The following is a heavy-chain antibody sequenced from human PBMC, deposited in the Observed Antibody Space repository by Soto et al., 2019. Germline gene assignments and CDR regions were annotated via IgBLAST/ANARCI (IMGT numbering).Heavy chain of an antibody. D-gene: IGHD2-2*01. CDR1: GFTFSSYS. CDR2: ISWNSGSI. V-gene: IGHV3-9*01. J-gene: IGHJ4*02. CDR3: AKADRYQLLLGGFDY. Sequence: EVQLVESGGGLVKPGGSLRLSCAASGFTFSSYSMNWVRQAPGKGLEWVSGISWNSGSIGYADSVKGRFTISRDNAKNSLYLQMNSLRAEDTALYYCAKADRYQLLLGGFDYWGQGTLVTVSS.